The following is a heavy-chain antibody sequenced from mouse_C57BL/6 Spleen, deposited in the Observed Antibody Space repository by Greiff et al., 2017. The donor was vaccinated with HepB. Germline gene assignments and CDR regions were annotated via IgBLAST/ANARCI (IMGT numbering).Heavy chain of an antibody. J-gene: IGHJ2*01. CDR3: ASTHYYGSSFYYFDY. CDR2: IYPRSGNT. D-gene: IGHD1-1*01. V-gene: IGHV1-81*01. Sequence: VQLQQSGAELARPGASVKLSCKASGYTFTSYGISWVKQRTGQGLEWIGEIYPRSGNTYYNEKFKGKATLTADKSSSTAYMELRSLTSEDSAVYFCASTHYYGSSFYYFDYWGQDTTLTVSS. CDR1: GYTFTSYG.